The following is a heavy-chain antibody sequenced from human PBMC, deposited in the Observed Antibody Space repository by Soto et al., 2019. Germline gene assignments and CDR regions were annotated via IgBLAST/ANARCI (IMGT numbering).Heavy chain of an antibody. V-gene: IGHV4-31*03. J-gene: IGHJ4*02. Sequence: QVHLQESGPGLVKPSQTLSLNCTVSGGSVSSGDYYWTWIRQHPGKGLEWIGYISYTGSTYYNPSLESRVSISVDTSRTHFSLRLNSVTAADTAVYYCATTVGYGTPGDYWGQGTLVTVSS. CDR2: ISYTGST. D-gene: IGHD5-12*01. CDR3: ATTVGYGTPGDY. CDR1: GGSVSSGDYY.